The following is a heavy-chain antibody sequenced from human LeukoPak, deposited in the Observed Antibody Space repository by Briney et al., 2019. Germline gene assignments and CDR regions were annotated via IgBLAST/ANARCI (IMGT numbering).Heavy chain of an antibody. V-gene: IGHV3-9*01. CDR2: ISWDSGNI. J-gene: IGHJ6*03. D-gene: IGHD2/OR15-2a*01. CDR1: GFTFDDYA. CDR3: AKDAYGGATFFYYMDV. Sequence: GGSLRLSCAGSGFTFDDYAMHWVRQTPGKGLEWVSGISWDSGNIAYADFVGGRFTISRDNAKNSLSLQMNSLSDEDTAVYYCAKDAYGGATFFYYMDVWGKGTTVTVSS.